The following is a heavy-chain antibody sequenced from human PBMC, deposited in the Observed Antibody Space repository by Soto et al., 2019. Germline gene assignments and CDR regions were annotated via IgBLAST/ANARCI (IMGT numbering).Heavy chain of an antibody. V-gene: IGHV1-18*01. J-gene: IGHJ6*02. CDR3: ARDPARGDTAMVENYYYGMDV. CDR1: GYTFTSYG. Sequence: GASVKVSCKASGYTFTSYGISWVRQAPGQGLEWMGWISAYNGNTNYAQKLQGRVTMTTDTSTSTAYMELRGLRSDDTAVYYCARDPARGDTAMVENYYYGMDVWGQGTTVTVSS. CDR2: ISAYNGNT. D-gene: IGHD5-18*01.